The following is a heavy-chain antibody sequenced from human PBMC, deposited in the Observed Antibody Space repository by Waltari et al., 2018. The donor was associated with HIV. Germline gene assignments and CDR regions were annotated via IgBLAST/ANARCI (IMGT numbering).Heavy chain of an antibody. V-gene: IGHV3-30*18. CDR2: ISYYGDNK. Sequence: QVQLVESGGGVVQPGRSLRLSCAASGFTFSSYAMHWVRQDPGKGLEWVAVISYYGDNKYYADSVKGRFTISRDNSKNTLYLQMNSLRTEDTAVYYCAKGASGWSPGYWGQGTLVTVSS. D-gene: IGHD6-19*01. J-gene: IGHJ4*02. CDR1: GFTFSSYA. CDR3: AKGASGWSPGY.